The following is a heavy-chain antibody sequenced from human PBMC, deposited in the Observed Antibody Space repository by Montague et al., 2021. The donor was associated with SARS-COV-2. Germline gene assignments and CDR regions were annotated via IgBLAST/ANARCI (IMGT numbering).Heavy chain of an antibody. V-gene: IGHV6-1*01. Sequence: CAISGDSVSADRAAWSWIRQSPSRGLEWLGRTYYRSKWNTDYAESVRGRIIINADTTQNQFSLHLQSVTPEDTAVYYCARGAQASNWSWSQGSLVTVSS. CDR2: TYYRSKWNT. D-gene: IGHD6-13*01. J-gene: IGHJ5*02. CDR1: GDSVSADRAA. CDR3: ARGAQASNWS.